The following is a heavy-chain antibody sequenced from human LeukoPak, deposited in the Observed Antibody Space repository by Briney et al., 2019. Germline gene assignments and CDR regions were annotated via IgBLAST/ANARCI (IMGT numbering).Heavy chain of an antibody. J-gene: IGHJ3*02. V-gene: IGHV1-69*05. Sequence: GASVKVSCKASGGTFNSYAISWVRQAPGQGLEWMGGIIPIFGTANYAQKFQGRVTITTDESTSTAYMELSSLRSEDTAVYYCARLVTESGYPYAFDIWGQGTMVTVSS. CDR2: IIPIFGTA. D-gene: IGHD3-3*01. CDR3: ARLVTESGYPYAFDI. CDR1: GGTFNSYA.